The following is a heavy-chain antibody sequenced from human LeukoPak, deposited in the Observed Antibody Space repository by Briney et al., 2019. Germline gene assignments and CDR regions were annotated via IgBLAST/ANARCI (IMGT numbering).Heavy chain of an antibody. CDR2: IHHSGST. Sequence: PSETLSLTCTVSAGSINRFYWNWIRQSPGKGLEWIGYIHHSGSTKYNPSLQSRVTISVDTSKNQFSLKVTSVTAADTAVYYCARIRYSENIDYWGQGTLVTVSS. D-gene: IGHD1-1*01. J-gene: IGHJ4*02. CDR1: AGSINRFY. CDR3: ARIRYSENIDY. V-gene: IGHV4-4*08.